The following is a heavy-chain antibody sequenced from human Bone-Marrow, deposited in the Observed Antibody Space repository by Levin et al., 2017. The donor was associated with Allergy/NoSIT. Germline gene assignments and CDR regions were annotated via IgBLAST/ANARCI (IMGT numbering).Heavy chain of an antibody. Sequence: LSLTCAASGFTFSSCAMHWVRQAPGKGLELVAVISYDGSNEYYGDSVRGRFTISRDNSKKTLFLQMKSLRAEDTALYYCAKRGSYTGFDTWGQGTLVTVYS. CDR3: AKRGSYTGFDT. J-gene: IGHJ5*02. V-gene: IGHV3-30*18. D-gene: IGHD1-26*01. CDR2: ISYDGSNE. CDR1: GFTFSSCA.